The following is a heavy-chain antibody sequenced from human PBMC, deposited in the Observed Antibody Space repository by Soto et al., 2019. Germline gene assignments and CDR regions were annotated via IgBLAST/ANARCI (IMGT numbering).Heavy chain of an antibody. D-gene: IGHD2-2*01. CDR1: GFSFSTYT. CDR2: TRNKANSYTT. J-gene: IGHJ4*02. Sequence: GGSLRLSCAASGFSFSTYTLHWVRQAPGKGLEWVGRTRNKANSYTTDYAASVKGRFTISRDDSKNLLYLQMNSLKTEDTAVYYCAREVVSAARFDCWGQGTLLTVSS. CDR3: AREVVSAARFDC. V-gene: IGHV3-72*01.